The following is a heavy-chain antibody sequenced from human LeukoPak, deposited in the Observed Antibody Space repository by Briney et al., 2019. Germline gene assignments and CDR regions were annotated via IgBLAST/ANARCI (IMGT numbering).Heavy chain of an antibody. CDR3: AKGWFGETLHGPHNY. CDR1: EITFSSYA. J-gene: IGHJ4*02. Sequence: GGSLRLSCAASEITFSSYAMSWVRQAPGKGVEGVSSISASGSLTYYADSVKGRFTVSRENSKSILFLQMNSLTVEDTAVYFWAKGWFGETLHGPHNYWGQGPLVTVSS. V-gene: IGHV3-23*01. D-gene: IGHD3-10*01. CDR2: ISASGSLT.